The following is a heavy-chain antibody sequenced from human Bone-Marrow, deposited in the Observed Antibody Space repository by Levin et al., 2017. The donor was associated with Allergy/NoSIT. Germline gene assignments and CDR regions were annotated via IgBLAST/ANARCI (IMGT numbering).Heavy chain of an antibody. J-gene: IGHJ4*02. CDR3: AKEMYRFSASFDY. CDR2: ISGNSGII. V-gene: IGHV3-9*01. CDR1: GFTFDDYA. Sequence: GGSLRLSCVASGFTFDDYAIHWVRQAPGQGLEWVSGISGNSGIIAYADSVKGRFTISRDNAMNSLYLQINSLRAEDTAFYYCAKEMYRFSASFDYWGQGTLVTVSS. D-gene: IGHD1-26*01.